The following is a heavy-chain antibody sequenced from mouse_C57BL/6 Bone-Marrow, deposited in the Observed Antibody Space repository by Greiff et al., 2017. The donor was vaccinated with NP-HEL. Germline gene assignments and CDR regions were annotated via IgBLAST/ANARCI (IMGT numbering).Heavy chain of an antibody. CDR1: GYTFTSYW. V-gene: IGHV1-50*01. Sequence: VQLQQPGAELVKPGASVKLSCKASGYTFTSYWMQWVKQRPGQGLEWIGEIDPSDSYTNYNQKFKGKATLTVDTSSSTAYMQLSSLTSGDSAVYYCGGGGWASWFADWGQGTLVTVSA. J-gene: IGHJ3*01. CDR2: IDPSDSYT. D-gene: IGHD3-3*01. CDR3: GGGGWASWFAD.